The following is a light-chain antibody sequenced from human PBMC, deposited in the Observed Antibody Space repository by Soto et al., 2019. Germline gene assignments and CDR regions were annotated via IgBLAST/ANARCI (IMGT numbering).Light chain of an antibody. CDR2: GAS. V-gene: IGKV1-39*01. CDR1: QSISTY. CDR3: EQSYTTPLT. J-gene: IGKJ4*01. Sequence: DIRVTQSPSSLSASVGDRVTITCRASQSISTYLNWYQQRPGKAPKLLIFGASSLQSGVPSRFSGSGSGTDFTLTISSLQPEDFATYYCEQSYTTPLTFGGGTKVEIK.